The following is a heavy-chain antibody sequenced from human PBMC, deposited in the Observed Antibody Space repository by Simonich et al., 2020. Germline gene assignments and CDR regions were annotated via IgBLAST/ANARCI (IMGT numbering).Heavy chain of an antibody. V-gene: IGHV3-21*01. CDR2: ISISSIYI. CDR3: ARGHSSSFDY. J-gene: IGHJ4*02. CDR1: GFTFSSDS. Sequence: EVQLVESGGGLVKPGGSLRLSCSASGFTFSSDSMNWVRLAPGKVRDVVSSISISSIYIYYADSVKGRFTISRDNAKNSLYLQMNSLRAEDTAVYYCARGHSSSFDYWGQGTLVTVSS. D-gene: IGHD6-6*01.